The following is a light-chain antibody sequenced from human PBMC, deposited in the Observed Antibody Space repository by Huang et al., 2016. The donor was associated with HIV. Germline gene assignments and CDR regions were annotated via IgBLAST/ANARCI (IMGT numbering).Light chain of an antibody. Sequence: IQMTQSPSSLSASVGDRVSSSCRASQGISYSLAWYQQKPGKAPRLLVYAASRLESGVPSRFSGSGSGTDYTLTISSLQPEDVAIYCCQQYSSIPPTFGQGTKLEIK. CDR1: QGISYS. CDR3: QQYSSIPPT. V-gene: IGKV1-NL1*01. J-gene: IGKJ2*01. CDR2: AAS.